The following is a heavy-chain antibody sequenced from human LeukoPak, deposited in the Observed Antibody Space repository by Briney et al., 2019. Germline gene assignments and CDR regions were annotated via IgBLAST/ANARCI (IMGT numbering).Heavy chain of an antibody. V-gene: IGHV4-34*01. CDR3: ARGIWSGAYWYFDL. Sequence: SETLSLTCAVYGGSFSGYYWSWIRQPPGKGLEWIGEINHSGSTNYNPSLKSRVTISVDTSKNQFSLKLSPVTAADTAVYYCARGIWSGAYWYFDLWGRGTLVTVSS. CDR1: GGSFSGYY. CDR2: INHSGST. J-gene: IGHJ2*01. D-gene: IGHD3-3*01.